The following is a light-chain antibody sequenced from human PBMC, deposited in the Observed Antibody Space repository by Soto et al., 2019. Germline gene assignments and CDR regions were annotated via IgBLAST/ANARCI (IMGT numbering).Light chain of an antibody. CDR2: RNN. V-gene: IGLV1-47*01. J-gene: IGLJ3*02. CDR1: RSNIGRKF. CDR3: AAWDDTLDAQV. Sequence: HSVLTQSPSASGTPGQRVTISCSGSRSNIGRKFVYWYQHVPGTAPRLLIQRNNERPSRVPDRFSGSKSGTSVSLAISGLLSDDEATYYCAAWDDTLDAQVLGGGTKLTVL.